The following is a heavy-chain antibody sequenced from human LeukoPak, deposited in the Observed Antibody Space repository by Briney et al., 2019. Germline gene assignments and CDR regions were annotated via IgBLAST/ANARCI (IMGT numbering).Heavy chain of an antibody. J-gene: IGHJ6*02. CDR2: IYYSGST. CDR1: GGSISSYY. CDR3: ARADEQWLVGYYYGMDV. Sequence: PSETLSLTCTVSGGSISSYYWSWIRQPPGKGLEWIGYIYYSGSTNYNPSLKSRVTISVDTSKNQFSLKLSSVTAADTAVYYCARADEQWLVGYYYGMDVWGQGTTVTVSS. D-gene: IGHD6-19*01. V-gene: IGHV4-59*01.